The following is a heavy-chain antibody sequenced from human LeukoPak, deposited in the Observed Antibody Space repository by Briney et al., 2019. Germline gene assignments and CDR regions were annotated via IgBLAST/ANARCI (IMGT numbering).Heavy chain of an antibody. V-gene: IGHV4-59*08. Sequence: TPSETLSLTCTVSGASIRSYYWSWIRQPPGKGLECIGYIYYTGSTNYNYNPSLKSRVTISVDTSKNQFSLKLGSVTAADTAVYYCARHGPRRDGYNYDYWGPGTLVTVSS. D-gene: IGHD5-24*01. CDR3: ARHGPRRDGYNYDY. CDR1: GASIRSYY. CDR2: IYYTGSTNY. J-gene: IGHJ4*02.